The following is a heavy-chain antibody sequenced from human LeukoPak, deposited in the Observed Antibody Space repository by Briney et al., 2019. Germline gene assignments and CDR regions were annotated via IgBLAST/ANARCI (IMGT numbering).Heavy chain of an antibody. Sequence: SETLSLTCTVSGGSISTYYWSWIRQPPPKGLEWIGFIYYSGSTNYNPSLKSRVTISVDTSKNHFSLKLYSVIAADTAVYYCARVDYDSSGYFDFWGQGTLVTVSS. J-gene: IGHJ4*02. CDR1: GGSISTYY. CDR2: IYYSGST. D-gene: IGHD3-22*01. CDR3: ARVDYDSSGYFDF. V-gene: IGHV4-59*01.